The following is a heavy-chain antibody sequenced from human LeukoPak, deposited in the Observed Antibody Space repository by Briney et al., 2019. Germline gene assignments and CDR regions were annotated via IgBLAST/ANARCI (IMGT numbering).Heavy chain of an antibody. CDR3: GKDAGTISWDDPLGY. V-gene: IGHV3-30*02. D-gene: IGHD1-1*01. CDR1: GFTFSTYN. J-gene: IGHJ4*02. Sequence: GGSLRLSCAASGFTFSTYNMNWVRQAPGKGLEWVAFIRYDGNSQYFVDSVKGRFTISRDNSKNTLFLQMNSLRPEDTAVYYCGKDAGTISWDDPLGYWGQGTLVTVSS. CDR2: IRYDGNSQ.